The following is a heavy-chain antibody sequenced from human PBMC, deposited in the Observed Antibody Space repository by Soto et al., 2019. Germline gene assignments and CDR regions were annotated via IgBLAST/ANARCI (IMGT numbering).Heavy chain of an antibody. J-gene: IGHJ4*02. CDR2: VSFDGKVT. Sequence: QVQLVESGGGMVQAGTSLRLSCTGSGFTFNRLSLHWVRQGPDKGLEWVAVVSFDGKVTYYADSVKGRFTVSRDNSTNTIYLQANSLRAEDTDVYYCAREPYGDSQYFDYWGQGTPVTVSS. D-gene: IGHD2-21*02. CDR1: GFTFNRLS. CDR3: AREPYGDSQYFDY. V-gene: IGHV3-30*04.